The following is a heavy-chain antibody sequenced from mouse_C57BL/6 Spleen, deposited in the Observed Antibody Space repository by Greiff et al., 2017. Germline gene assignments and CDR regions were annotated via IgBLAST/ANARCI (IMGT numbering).Heavy chain of an antibody. J-gene: IGHJ2*01. V-gene: IGHV1-52*01. CDR1: GYTFTSYW. Sequence: QVQLQQPGAELVRPGSSVKLSCKASGYTFTSYWMHWVKQRPIQGLEWIGNIDPSDSETHYNQKFKDKATLTVDKSSSTAYMQLSSLTSEDSAVYYCARGDGSSHYFDDWGQGTTRTVSS. D-gene: IGHD1-1*01. CDR3: ARGDGSSHYFDD. CDR2: IDPSDSET.